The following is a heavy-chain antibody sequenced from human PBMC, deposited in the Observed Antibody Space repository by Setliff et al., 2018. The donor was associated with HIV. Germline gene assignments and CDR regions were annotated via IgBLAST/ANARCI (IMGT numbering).Heavy chain of an antibody. D-gene: IGHD4-4*01. CDR3: AKTQTVITVYGPFDS. Sequence: GGSLRLSCAASGFSFRSYAVSWVRQAPGKGLEWVSVISGSGDITYYRESVKGRFTVSRDNSNNTVYLQMNSLRAEDTAMYYCAKTQTVITVYGPFDSWGQGTPVTGSA. J-gene: IGHJ4*02. V-gene: IGHV3-23*01. CDR1: GFSFRSYA. CDR2: ISGSGDIT.